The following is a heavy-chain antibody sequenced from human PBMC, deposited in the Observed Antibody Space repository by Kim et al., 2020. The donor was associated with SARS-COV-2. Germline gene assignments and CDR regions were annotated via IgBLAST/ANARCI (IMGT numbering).Heavy chain of an antibody. D-gene: IGHD2-15*01. CDR3: ARGAVAATMGWFDP. CDR2: IWYDGSNK. Sequence: GGSLRLSCAASGFTFSSYGMHWVRQAPGKGLEWVAVIWYDGSNKYYADSVKGRFTISRDNSKNTLYLQMNSLRAEDTAVYYCARGAVAATMGWFDPWGQGTLVTVSS. CDR1: GFTFSSYG. V-gene: IGHV3-33*01. J-gene: IGHJ5*02.